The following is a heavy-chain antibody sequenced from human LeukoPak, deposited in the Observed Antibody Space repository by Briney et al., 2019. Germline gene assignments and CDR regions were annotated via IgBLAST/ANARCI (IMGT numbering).Heavy chain of an antibody. J-gene: IGHJ4*02. V-gene: IGHV3-21*01. D-gene: IGHD5/OR15-5a*01. CDR1: GFTFSSYS. Sequence: GGSLRLSCAASGFTFSSYSMNWVRQAPGKGLEWVSSISSSSGYIYYADSVKGRFTISRDNAKNSLYLQMNSLRAEDTAVYCCARTAVYGPIDYWGQGTLVTVSS. CDR2: ISSSSGYI. CDR3: ARTAVYGPIDY.